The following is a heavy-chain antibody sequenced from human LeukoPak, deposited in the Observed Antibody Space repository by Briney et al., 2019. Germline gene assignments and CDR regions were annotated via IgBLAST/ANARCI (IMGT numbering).Heavy chain of an antibody. CDR1: GGSISSYY. D-gene: IGHD1-26*01. J-gene: IGHJ5*02. Sequence: PSETLSLTCTVSGGSISSYYWSWIRQPAGKGLEWIGRIYASGSTNYNPSLKSRVTLSVDTSKSQFSLKLISVTAADTAVYYCARDPRGIVGANHNWFDPWGQGTLVTVSS. CDR3: ARDPRGIVGANHNWFDP. CDR2: IYASGST. V-gene: IGHV4-4*07.